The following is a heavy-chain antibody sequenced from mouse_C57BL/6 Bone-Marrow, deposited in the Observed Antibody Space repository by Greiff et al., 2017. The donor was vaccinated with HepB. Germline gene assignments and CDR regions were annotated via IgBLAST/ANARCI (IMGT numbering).Heavy chain of an antibody. J-gene: IGHJ4*01. D-gene: IGHD2-10*02. CDR1: GYSITSGYY. Sequence: ESGPGLVKPSQSLSLTCSVTGYSITSGYYWNWIRQFPGNKLEWMGYISYDGSNNYNPSLKNRISITRDTSKNQFFLKLNSVTTEDTATYYCASPSNYYAMDYWGQGTSVTVSS. CDR3: ASPSNYYAMDY. CDR2: ISYDGSN. V-gene: IGHV3-6*01.